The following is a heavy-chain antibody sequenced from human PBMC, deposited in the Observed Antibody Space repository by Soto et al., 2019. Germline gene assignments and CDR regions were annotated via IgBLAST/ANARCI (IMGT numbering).Heavy chain of an antibody. CDR2: ISGRDDST. J-gene: IGHJ4*02. D-gene: IGHD6-13*01. CDR3: ARDRERDAWYEDY. Sequence: EVQLLESGGDLVQPGGSLRLSCVASGFSFSNYAMSWVRQVPGKGLEWVSVISGRDDSTYYADSVKGRFTISRDNSKNTLYLQMNSLRAEDTAIYYCARDRERDAWYEDYWGQGPLVTVSS. CDR1: GFSFSNYA. V-gene: IGHV3-23*01.